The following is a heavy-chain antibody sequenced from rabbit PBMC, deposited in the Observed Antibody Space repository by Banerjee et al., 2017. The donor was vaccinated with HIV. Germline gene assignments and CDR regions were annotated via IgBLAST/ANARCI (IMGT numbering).Heavy chain of an antibody. V-gene: IGHV1S43*01. CDR1: GFSFSGDF. J-gene: IGHJ4*01. Sequence: QEQLEESGGDLVKPEGSLTLTCTASGFSFSGDFMCWVRQAPGKGLELIACIYTSSGTTWYASWVNGRFTITRSTSLNTVDLKMTSLTAADTATYFCARDDSGWVPFNLWGQGTLVTVS. CDR2: IYTSSGTT. CDR3: ARDDSGWVPFNL. D-gene: IGHD4-1*01.